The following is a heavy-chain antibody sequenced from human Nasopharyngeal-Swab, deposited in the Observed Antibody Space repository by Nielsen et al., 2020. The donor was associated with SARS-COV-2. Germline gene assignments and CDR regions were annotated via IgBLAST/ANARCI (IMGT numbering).Heavy chain of an antibody. D-gene: IGHD3-10*01. CDR3: ARDLYYGPQSSYYYYGLDV. CDR2: ISYDGGHE. V-gene: IGHV3-30*03. Sequence: WIRQPPGQGLEWVAVISYDGGHEYYVDSVKGRITISRDKSKNALYLQLNSLRAEDTAVYYCARDLYYGPQSSYYYYGLDVWGQGTTVTVSS. J-gene: IGHJ6*02.